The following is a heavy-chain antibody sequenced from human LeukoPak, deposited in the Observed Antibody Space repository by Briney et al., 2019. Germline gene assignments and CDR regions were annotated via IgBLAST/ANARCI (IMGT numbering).Heavy chain of an antibody. J-gene: IGHJ4*02. V-gene: IGHV3-48*03. Sequence: VGSLRLSCAASGFTFSTYEMNWVRQAPGKGLEWVSYIDRSGSTLYYADSVKGRFAISRDNAKNSLYLQMNSLRAEDTAVYYCARERPNCGGDCSDYWGQGTLVAVSS. CDR1: GFTFSTYE. D-gene: IGHD2-21*01. CDR2: IDRSGSTL. CDR3: ARERPNCGGDCSDY.